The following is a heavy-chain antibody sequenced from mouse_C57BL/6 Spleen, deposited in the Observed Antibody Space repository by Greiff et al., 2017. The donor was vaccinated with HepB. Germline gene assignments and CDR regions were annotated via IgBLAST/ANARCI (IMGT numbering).Heavy chain of an antibody. J-gene: IGHJ3*01. CDR1: GFTFSSYA. CDR3: ARDYYGSIPFAY. Sequence: DVKLVESGGGLVKPGGSLKLSCAASGFTFSSYAMSWVRQTPEKRLEWVATISDGGSYTYYPDNVKGRFTISRDNAKNNLYLQMSHLKSEDTAMYYCARDYYGSIPFAYWGQGTLVTVSA. D-gene: IGHD1-1*01. V-gene: IGHV5-4*01. CDR2: ISDGGSYT.